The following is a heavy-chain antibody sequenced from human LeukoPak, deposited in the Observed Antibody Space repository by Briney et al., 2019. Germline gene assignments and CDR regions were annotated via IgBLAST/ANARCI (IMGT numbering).Heavy chain of an antibody. J-gene: IGHJ4*02. Sequence: PSETLSLTCTVSDDSISSYYWSWIRQPPGKGLEWIGYISYSGSTKFNPSLESRFTISLDTSKNQFSLKVTSVTVADTAVYYCARVGRGDHTWGRYSFDSWGQGSLVTVSS. V-gene: IGHV4-59*12. CDR3: ARVGRGDHTWGRYSFDS. CDR1: DDSISSYY. D-gene: IGHD3-16*01. CDR2: ISYSGST.